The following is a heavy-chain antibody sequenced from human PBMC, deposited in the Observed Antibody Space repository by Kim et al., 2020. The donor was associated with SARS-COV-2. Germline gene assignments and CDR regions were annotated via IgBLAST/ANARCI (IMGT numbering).Heavy chain of an antibody. CDR1: GGSFSGYY. CDR3: ARGVRASASRYMDV. V-gene: IGHV4-34*01. D-gene: IGHD3-10*01. J-gene: IGHJ6*03. CDR2: INHSGST. Sequence: SETLSLTCAVYGGSFSGYYWSWIRQPPGKGLEWIGEINHSGSTNYNPSLKSRVTISVDTSKNQFSLKLSSVTAADTAVYYCARGVRASASRYMDVWGKGTTVTVSS.